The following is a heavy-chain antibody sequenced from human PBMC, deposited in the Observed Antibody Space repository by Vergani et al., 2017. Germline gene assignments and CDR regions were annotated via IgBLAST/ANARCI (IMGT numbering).Heavy chain of an antibody. CDR2: ISYDGTQK. D-gene: IGHD1-1*01. CDR1: GFTSSYYG. CDR3: ATKSCGTPGCQIGYFRE. V-gene: IGHV3-30*03. Sequence: QVHLVESGGGVVQPGRSLRLSCVVSGFTSSYYGTHWVRQAPGKGLEWVAVISYDGTQKYYADSVKGRFTISRDNSKSTIYLQMNSLRTEDTAVYYCATKSCGTPGCQIGYFREWGQGTLVTVSS. J-gene: IGHJ1*01.